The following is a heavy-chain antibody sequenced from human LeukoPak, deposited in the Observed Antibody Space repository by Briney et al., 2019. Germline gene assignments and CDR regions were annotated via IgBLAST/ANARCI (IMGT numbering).Heavy chain of an antibody. D-gene: IGHD3-16*01. V-gene: IGHV3-30-3*01. CDR2: ISYDGSNK. CDR1: GFTFSSYA. CDR3: AKAPGIHYDYVWGSCLDY. Sequence: PGGSLRLSCAASGFTFSSYAMHWVRQAPGKGLEWVAVISYDGSNKYYADSVKGRYTISRDNSKNTLYLQMNSLRAEDTAVYYCAKAPGIHYDYVWGSCLDYWGQGTLVTVSS. J-gene: IGHJ4*02.